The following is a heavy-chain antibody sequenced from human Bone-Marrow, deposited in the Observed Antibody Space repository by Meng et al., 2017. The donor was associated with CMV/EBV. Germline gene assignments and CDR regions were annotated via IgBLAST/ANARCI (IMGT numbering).Heavy chain of an antibody. V-gene: IGHV3-30*04. CDR3: ARVFWGYSNYMGEGGYFDY. D-gene: IGHD4-11*01. CDR1: GFTFSSYA. J-gene: IGHJ4*02. Sequence: GESLKISCAASGFTFSSYAMHWVRQAPGKGLEWVAVISYDGSNKYYADSVKGRFTISRDNSKNTLYLQMNSLRAEDTAVYYCARVFWGYSNYMGEGGYFDYWGQGTLVTVSS. CDR2: ISYDGSNK.